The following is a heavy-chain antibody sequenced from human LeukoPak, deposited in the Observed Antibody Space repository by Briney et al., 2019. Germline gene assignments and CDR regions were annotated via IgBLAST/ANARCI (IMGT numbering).Heavy chain of an antibody. Sequence: GESLKISCKGSGYSFTSYWIGWVRQMPGKGLEWMGIIYPGDSDTRYSPSFQGQVTISADKSISTAYLQWSSLKASDTAMYHCARGSATPYCSGGSCYVGYYYYGMDVWGQGTTVTVSS. CDR1: GYSFTSYW. V-gene: IGHV5-51*01. CDR2: IYPGDSDT. CDR3: ARGSATPYCSGGSCYVGYYYYGMDV. D-gene: IGHD2-15*01. J-gene: IGHJ6*02.